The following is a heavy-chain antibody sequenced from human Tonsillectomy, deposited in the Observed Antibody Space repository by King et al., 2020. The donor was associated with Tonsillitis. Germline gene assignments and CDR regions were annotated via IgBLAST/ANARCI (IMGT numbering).Heavy chain of an antibody. CDR1: GFTLSNYA. D-gene: IGHD3-16*01. CDR2: ISGSGGST. CDR3: AKWLGGGYFDL. Sequence: VQLVESGGGLVQPGGSLRLSCAASGFTLSNYAMTWVRQASGKGLGWVSAISGSGGSTYYPDSVRGRFTISRDNSKNTLYLQMNRLRVEDTAVYYCAKWLGGGYFDLWGRGTLVTVSS. J-gene: IGHJ2*01. V-gene: IGHV3-23*04.